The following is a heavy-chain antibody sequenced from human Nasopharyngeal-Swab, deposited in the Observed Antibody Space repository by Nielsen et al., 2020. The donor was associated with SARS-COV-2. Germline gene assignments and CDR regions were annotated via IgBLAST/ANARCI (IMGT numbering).Heavy chain of an antibody. Sequence: SEPLSLTCAVHGGSFSGYYWSWIRQPPGKGLEWIGEINHSGSTNYNPSLKSRVTISVDTSKNQFSLKLSSVTAADTAVYYCARVPGFWYFDLWGRGTLVTVSS. CDR1: GGSFSGYY. D-gene: IGHD3-10*01. V-gene: IGHV4-34*01. CDR3: ARVPGFWYFDL. CDR2: INHSGST. J-gene: IGHJ2*01.